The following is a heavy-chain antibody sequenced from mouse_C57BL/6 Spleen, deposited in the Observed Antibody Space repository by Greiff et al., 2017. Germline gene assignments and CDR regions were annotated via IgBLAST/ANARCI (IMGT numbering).Heavy chain of an antibody. Sequence: DVMLVESGGGLVQPGGSLKLSCAASGFTFSDYGMAWVRQAPRKGPEWVAFISNLAYSIYYADTVTGRFTISRENAKNTLYLEMSSLRSEDTAMYYCARHPGSSHYAMDYWGQGTSVTVSS. CDR2: ISNLAYSI. J-gene: IGHJ4*01. D-gene: IGHD1-1*01. V-gene: IGHV5-15*01. CDR1: GFTFSDYG. CDR3: ARHPGSSHYAMDY.